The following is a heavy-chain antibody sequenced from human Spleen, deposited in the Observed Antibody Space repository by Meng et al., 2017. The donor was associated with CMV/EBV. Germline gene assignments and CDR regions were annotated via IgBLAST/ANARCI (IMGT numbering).Heavy chain of an antibody. CDR2: INWNGGST. CDR1: GFTFDDYA. J-gene: IGHJ4*02. D-gene: IGHD1-26*01. CDR3: ARGRVGASTSEYDF. V-gene: IGHV3-20*04. Sequence: GESLKISCAASGFTFDDYAMSWVRQAPGKGLEWLSGINWNGGSTASADSVKGRFTISRDNAKNSLYLQMNSLRAEDTALYYCARGRVGASTSEYDFWGQRTLVTVSS.